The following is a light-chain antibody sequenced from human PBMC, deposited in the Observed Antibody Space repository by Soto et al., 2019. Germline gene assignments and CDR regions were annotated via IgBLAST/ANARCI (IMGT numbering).Light chain of an antibody. CDR1: SSDVGGYNY. V-gene: IGLV2-14*01. CDR3: SSYTGSSTPLV. CDR2: DVS. J-gene: IGLJ2*01. Sequence: QSALTQPASVSGSPGHSITISCTGTSSDVGGYNYVSWYQQHPGKAPKLMIYDVSNRPSGVYNRFSGAKSGNTASLTSSGLQAEDEADYYCSSYTGSSTPLVFGGGTQLTVL.